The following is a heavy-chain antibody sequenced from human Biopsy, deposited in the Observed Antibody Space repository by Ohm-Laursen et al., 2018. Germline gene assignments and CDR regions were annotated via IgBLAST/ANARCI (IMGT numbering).Heavy chain of an antibody. CDR1: GYAVNDYF. Sequence: GASVTVSCKGSGYAVNDYFLHWLRQAPGQGPEWIGWISPNSGGTNYAQKFQGRVTMTTDTSTSTVYLELRRLISDDTAVYYCARDIMNRIAGLVARSDVFDVWGQGTLVTVSS. CDR3: ARDIMNRIAGLVARSDVFDV. D-gene: IGHD3-16*01. V-gene: IGHV1-2*02. J-gene: IGHJ3*01. CDR2: ISPNSGGT.